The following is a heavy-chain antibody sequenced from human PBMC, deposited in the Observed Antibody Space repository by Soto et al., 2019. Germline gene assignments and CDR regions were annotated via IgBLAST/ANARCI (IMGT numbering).Heavy chain of an antibody. CDR1: GFTFTNYW. CDR2: IDGVGTGT. CDR3: TTVFDF. Sequence: PVGSLRLSCAASGFTFTNYWMHWVRQVPGKGLVWVSRIDGVGTGTSYSDSVRGRFTISRDNAENTLYLQMNSLRAEDTAVYYCTTVFDFWGQGSLVTVSS. V-gene: IGHV3-74*01. J-gene: IGHJ4*02.